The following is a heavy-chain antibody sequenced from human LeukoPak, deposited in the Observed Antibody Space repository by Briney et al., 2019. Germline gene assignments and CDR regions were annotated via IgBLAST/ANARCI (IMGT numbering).Heavy chain of an antibody. V-gene: IGHV3-30*18. Sequence: RXLRLSCAASGFTFSSYGMHWVRQAPGKGLEWVAVISYDGSNKYYADSVKGRFTISRDNSKNTLYLQMNSLRAEDTAVYYCAKDPGDSEAPNAFDIWGQGTMVTVSS. J-gene: IGHJ3*02. CDR1: GFTFSSYG. D-gene: IGHD2-21*02. CDR3: AKDPGDSEAPNAFDI. CDR2: ISYDGSNK.